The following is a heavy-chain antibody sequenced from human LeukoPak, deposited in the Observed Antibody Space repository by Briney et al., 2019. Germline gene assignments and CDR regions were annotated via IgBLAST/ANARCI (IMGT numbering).Heavy chain of an antibody. D-gene: IGHD6-13*01. CDR1: GDSVSSNSAA. J-gene: IGHJ6*02. CDR2: TYYRSKWYN. Sequence: PSQTLSLTRAISGDSVSSNSAAWNSIRQSPSRGVEWRGRTYYRSKWYNDYAVSVKSRITINPDTSKNQFSLQLNSVAPEDTAVYYCARSIAAAVYYYYYGMDVWGQGTTVTVSS. V-gene: IGHV6-1*01. CDR3: ARSIAAAVYYYYYGMDV.